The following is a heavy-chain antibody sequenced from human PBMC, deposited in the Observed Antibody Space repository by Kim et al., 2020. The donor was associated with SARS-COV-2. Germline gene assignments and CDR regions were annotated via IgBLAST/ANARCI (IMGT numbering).Heavy chain of an antibody. V-gene: IGHV3-30*02. CDR3: AKDPGTASEDS. J-gene: IGHJ4*02. D-gene: IGHD3-10*01. Sequence: KYYADSVKGRFTISRDNSKNTLYLKMNSLRAEDTAVYYCAKDPGTASEDSWGQGTLVTVSS. CDR2: K.